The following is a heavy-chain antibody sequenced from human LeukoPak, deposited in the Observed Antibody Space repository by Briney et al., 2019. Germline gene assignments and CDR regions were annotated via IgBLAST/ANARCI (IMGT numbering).Heavy chain of an antibody. D-gene: IGHD3-3*01. V-gene: IGHV3-48*01. CDR2: ISSSSSTI. Sequence: PGGSLRLSCAASGFTFSSYSMNWVRQAPGKGLEWVSYISSSSSTIYYADSVKGRFTISRDNAKNSLYLQMNSLRAEDTAVYYCARVKLFLWSGLDYWGQGTLVTVSS. J-gene: IGHJ4*02. CDR1: GFTFSSYS. CDR3: ARVKLFLWSGLDY.